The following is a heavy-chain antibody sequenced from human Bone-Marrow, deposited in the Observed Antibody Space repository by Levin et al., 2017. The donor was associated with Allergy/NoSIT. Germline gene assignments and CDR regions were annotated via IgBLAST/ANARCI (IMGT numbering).Heavy chain of an antibody. D-gene: IGHD1-1*01. Sequence: GESLKISCKASGYTFNRYDINWVRQATGQGLEWMGWMNPNSGNTGYAQKFQGRVTMTRNTSISTAYMELSSLRSEDTAVYYCARGTGTGDYWGQGTLVTVSS. CDR2: MNPNSGNT. V-gene: IGHV1-8*01. CDR1: GYTFNRYD. CDR3: ARGTGTGDY. J-gene: IGHJ4*02.